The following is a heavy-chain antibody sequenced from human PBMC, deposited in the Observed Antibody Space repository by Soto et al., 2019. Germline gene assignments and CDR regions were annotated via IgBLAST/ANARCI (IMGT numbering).Heavy chain of an antibody. CDR1: GFTFSSYA. D-gene: IGHD3-22*01. V-gene: IGHV3-30-3*01. CDR2: ISYDGSNK. J-gene: IGHJ4*02. Sequence: QVQLVESGGGVVQPGRSLRLSCAASGFTFSSYAMHWVRQAPGKGLEWVAVISYDGSNKYYADSVKGRFTISRDNSKNTLYLQMNSRRAEDTAVYYCARDYYDSSGYCFDYWGQGTLVTVSS. CDR3: ARDYYDSSGYCFDY.